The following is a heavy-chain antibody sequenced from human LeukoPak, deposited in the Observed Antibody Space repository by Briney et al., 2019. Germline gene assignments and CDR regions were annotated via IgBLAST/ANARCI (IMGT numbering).Heavy chain of an antibody. V-gene: IGHV4-30-2*01. CDR3: ASPYSNYVSWFDP. J-gene: IGHJ5*02. CDR1: GGSISSGGYS. Sequence: SQALSLTCAVSGGSISSGGYSWSWIRQPPGKGLEWIGYIYHSGSTYYNSSLKSRVTISVDRSKNQFSLKLSSVTAADTAVYYCASPYSNYVSWFDPWGQGTLVTVSS. D-gene: IGHD4-11*01. CDR2: IYHSGST.